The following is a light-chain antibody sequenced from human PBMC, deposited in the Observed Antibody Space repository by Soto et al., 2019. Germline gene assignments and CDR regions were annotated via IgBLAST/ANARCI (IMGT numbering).Light chain of an antibody. CDR1: SSNIGSNP. Sequence: QSVLTQPPSASGPPGQRVTISCSGTSSNIGSNPVNWYQHLPGTAPKLLLYTNTQRPSGVPDRFSASKSGTSASLAISGLQSEDEAVYYCAAWDDSLSAVVFGGGTKVTVL. CDR3: AAWDDSLSAVV. V-gene: IGLV1-44*01. J-gene: IGLJ3*02. CDR2: TNT.